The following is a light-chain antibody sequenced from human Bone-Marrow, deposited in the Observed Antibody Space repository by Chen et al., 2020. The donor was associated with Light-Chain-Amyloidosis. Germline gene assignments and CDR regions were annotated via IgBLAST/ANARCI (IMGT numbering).Light chain of an antibody. Sequence: NFMLTQPHSVSESPGNTGIISCTRSSASIPTNYVQWYQQRPGSSPTTVIYEDDQRPSGVPDRFSGSIDRSSNSASLTISGLKTEDEADYYCQSYQGSSQGVFGGGTKLTVL. CDR3: QSYQGSSQGV. CDR1: SASIPTNY. J-gene: IGLJ3*02. V-gene: IGLV6-57*01. CDR2: EDD.